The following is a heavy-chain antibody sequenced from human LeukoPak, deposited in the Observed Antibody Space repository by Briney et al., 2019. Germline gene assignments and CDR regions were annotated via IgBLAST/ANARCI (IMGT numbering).Heavy chain of an antibody. V-gene: IGHV1-2*02. Sequence: ASVKVSCKASGYTFTGYYMHWVRQVPGQGLEWMGWINPNSGGTNYAQKFQGRVTMTRDTSISTAYMELSRLRSDDTAVYYCAVSPYCSSTSCYTTDAFDIWGQGTMVTVSS. J-gene: IGHJ3*02. D-gene: IGHD2-2*02. CDR3: AVSPYCSSTSCYTTDAFDI. CDR2: INPNSGGT. CDR1: GYTFTGYY.